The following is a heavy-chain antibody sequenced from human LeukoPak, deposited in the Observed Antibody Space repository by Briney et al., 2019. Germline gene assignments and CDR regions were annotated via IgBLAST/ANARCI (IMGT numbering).Heavy chain of an antibody. CDR3: AKRPDWNDQDY. J-gene: IGHJ4*02. Sequence: ETLSLTCTVSGGSISSSSYYWGWIRQAPGKGLEWVSTISGSGRNSYYADSVKGRFTISRDDSKKTLYLQMNSLRAEDTALYYCAKRPDWNDQDYWGQGTLVTVSS. V-gene: IGHV3-23*01. D-gene: IGHD1-1*01. CDR2: ISGSGRNS. CDR1: GGSISSSSYY.